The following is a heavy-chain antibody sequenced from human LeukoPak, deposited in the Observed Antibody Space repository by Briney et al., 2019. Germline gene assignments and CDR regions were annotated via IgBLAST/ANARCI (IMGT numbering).Heavy chain of an antibody. V-gene: IGHV1-8*01. Sequence: WASVTVSCKASGYTFTSYDINWVRQATGQGLEWMGWMNPNSGNTGYAQKFQGRVTMTRNTSISTAYMELSSLRSEDTAVYYCARGRVRGPQFFGYWGQGTLVTVSS. CDR3: ARGRVRGPQFFGY. D-gene: IGHD3-10*01. J-gene: IGHJ4*02. CDR1: GYTFTSYD. CDR2: MNPNSGNT.